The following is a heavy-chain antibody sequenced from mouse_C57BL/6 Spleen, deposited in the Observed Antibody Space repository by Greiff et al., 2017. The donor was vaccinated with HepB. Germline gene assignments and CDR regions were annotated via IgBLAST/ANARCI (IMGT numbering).Heavy chain of an antibody. D-gene: IGHD5-1*01. CDR3: ARGGSTSCLAY. CDR2: IYPRSGNT. J-gene: IGHJ3*01. Sequence: VQLQQSGAELARPGASVKLSCKASGYTFTSYGISWVKQRTGQGLEWIGEIYPRSGNTYYNEKFKGKATLTADKSSSTAYMELRSLTSEDSAVYFCARGGSTSCLAYWGQGTLVTVSA. CDR1: GYTFTSYG. V-gene: IGHV1-81*01.